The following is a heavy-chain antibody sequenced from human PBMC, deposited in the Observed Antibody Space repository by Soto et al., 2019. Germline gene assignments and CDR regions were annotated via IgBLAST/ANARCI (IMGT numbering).Heavy chain of an antibody. CDR1: GGTFSSYA. Sequence: QVQLVQSGAEVKKPGSSVKVSCKASGGTFSSYAISWVRQAPGQGLEWMGGIIPIFGTANYAQKFQGRVTITADKSTSTAYMELSSLGSEDTAVYYCARDWEAYSSSSFYYYGMDVWGQGTTVTVSS. J-gene: IGHJ6*02. D-gene: IGHD6-6*01. V-gene: IGHV1-69*06. CDR3: ARDWEAYSSSSFYYYGMDV. CDR2: IIPIFGTA.